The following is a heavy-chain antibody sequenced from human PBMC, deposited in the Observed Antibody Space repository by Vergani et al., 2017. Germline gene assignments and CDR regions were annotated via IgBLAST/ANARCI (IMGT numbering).Heavy chain of an antibody. D-gene: IGHD6-13*01. J-gene: IGHJ4*02. CDR3: ARARGRTFRYSSSWDLYY. Sequence: QVQLVQSGAEVKKPGASVKVSCKVSGYTLTELSMHWVRQALGQGLEWMGGIIPIFGTANYAQKFQGRVTITADESTSTAYMELSSLRSEDTAVYYCARARGRTFRYSSSWDLYYWGQGTLGTGSS. V-gene: IGHV1-69*13. CDR1: GYTLTELS. CDR2: IIPIFGTA.